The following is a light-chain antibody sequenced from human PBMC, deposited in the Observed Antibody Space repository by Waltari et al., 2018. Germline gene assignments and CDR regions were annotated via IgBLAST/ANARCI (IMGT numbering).Light chain of an antibody. Sequence: EIVMTQSPVTRSVSLGERATLSCRSSQGVSSDLAWYQQKPGQAPRLLIYDASTRAAGLAARFSASGSGTEFTLTISSLQSEDFAVYYCQQYKYWPPLTFGGGTKVEIK. CDR2: DAS. CDR1: QGVSSD. V-gene: IGKV3-15*01. J-gene: IGKJ4*01. CDR3: QQYKYWPPLT.